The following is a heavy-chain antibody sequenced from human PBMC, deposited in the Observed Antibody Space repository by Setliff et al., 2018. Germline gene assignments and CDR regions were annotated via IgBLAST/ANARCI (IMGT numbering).Heavy chain of an antibody. D-gene: IGHD2-2*01. V-gene: IGHV1-18*01. Sequence: ASVKVSCQTSGYTFTNFGINWVRQAPGQGLEWMGWNSAYAQKFQGRVTMTTDTSTTTAYMEVRSLRSDDTAVYYCARDRKEIVVKPPAASLDYWGQGTQVTVSS. CDR3: ARDRKEIVVKPPAASLDY. CDR2: NSAY. J-gene: IGHJ4*02. CDR1: GYTFTNFG.